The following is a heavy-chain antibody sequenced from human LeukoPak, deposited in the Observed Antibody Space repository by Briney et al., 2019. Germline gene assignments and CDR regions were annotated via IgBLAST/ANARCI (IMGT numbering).Heavy chain of an antibody. Sequence: ASVKVSCKASGYTFTSYYMHWVRQAPGQGLEWMGWINPNSGGTNYAQKFQGRVTMTRDTSISTAYMELSRLRSDDTAVYYCATGIAVAGRTFDYWGQGTLVTVSS. V-gene: IGHV1-2*02. CDR1: GYTFTSYY. D-gene: IGHD6-19*01. CDR3: ATGIAVAGRTFDY. CDR2: INPNSGGT. J-gene: IGHJ4*02.